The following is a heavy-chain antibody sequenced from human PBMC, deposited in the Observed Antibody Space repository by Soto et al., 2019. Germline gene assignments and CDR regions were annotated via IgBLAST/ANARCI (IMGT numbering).Heavy chain of an antibody. J-gene: IGHJ6*02. D-gene: IGHD3-10*01. Sequence: QVQLVQSGAEVKKPGSSVKVSCKASGGTFSSYTISWVRQAPGQGLEWMGRIIPILGIANYAQKFQGRVTITADKSTSTAYMELSSLRSEDKALYYCASLMSSGYYYGMDVGGQGTTGTGSS. CDR2: IIPILGIA. CDR1: GGTFSSYT. CDR3: ASLMSSGYYYGMDV. V-gene: IGHV1-69*02.